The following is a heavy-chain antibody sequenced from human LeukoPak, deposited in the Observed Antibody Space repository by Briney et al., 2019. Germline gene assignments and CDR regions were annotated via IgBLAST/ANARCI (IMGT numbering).Heavy chain of an antibody. Sequence: QPGGSLRLSCAASGFSLSNYWKNWVRQAPGKGLEWVANIKQDGSEKNYVDSVKGRFTISRDNAKNSLILQMNSLRDEDTAVYYCARGVWAPFDSWGQGTLVCVSS. J-gene: IGHJ4*02. CDR2: IKQDGSEK. V-gene: IGHV3-7*01. CDR1: GFSLSNYW. CDR3: ARGVWAPFDS. D-gene: IGHD7-27*01.